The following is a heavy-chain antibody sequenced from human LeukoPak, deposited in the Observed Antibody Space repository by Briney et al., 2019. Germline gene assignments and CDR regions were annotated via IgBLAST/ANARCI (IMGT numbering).Heavy chain of an antibody. Sequence: GASVKVSCKTSGYTFASYGVSWVRQAPGQGLEWMAWISPYNGNTNYAQKLQGRVTLTTDTSTSTAYMELRSLRPDDTAVYYCARHYYGSGTYYHYDSWGQGTLVTVSS. J-gene: IGHJ4*02. CDR3: ARHYYGSGTYYHYDS. V-gene: IGHV1-18*01. CDR1: GYTFASYG. CDR2: ISPYNGNT. D-gene: IGHD3-10*01.